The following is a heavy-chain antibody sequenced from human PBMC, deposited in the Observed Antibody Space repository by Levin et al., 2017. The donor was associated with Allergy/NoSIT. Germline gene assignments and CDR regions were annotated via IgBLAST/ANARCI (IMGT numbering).Heavy chain of an antibody. CDR2: INPNSGGT. J-gene: IGHJ4*02. Sequence: AASVKVSCKASGYTFTGYYMHWVRQAPGQGLEWMGWINPNSGGTNYAQKFQGRVTMTRDTSISTAYMELSRLRSDDTAVYYCARSMRRVGATTAFDYWGQGTLVTVSS. D-gene: IGHD1-26*01. CDR1: GYTFTGYY. CDR3: ARSMRRVGATTAFDY. V-gene: IGHV1-2*02.